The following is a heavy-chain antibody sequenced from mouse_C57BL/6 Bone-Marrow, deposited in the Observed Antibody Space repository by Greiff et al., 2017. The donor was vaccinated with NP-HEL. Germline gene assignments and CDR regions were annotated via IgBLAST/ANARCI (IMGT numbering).Heavy chain of an antibody. J-gene: IGHJ1*03. CDR3: ASGGGLLPYWYFDV. D-gene: IGHD2-3*01. CDR1: GYAFSSSW. CDR2: IYPGDGDT. Sequence: QVQLQQSGPELVKPGASVKISCKASGYAFSSSWMNWVKQRPGKGLEWIGRIYPGDGDTNYNGKFKGKATLTADKSSSTAYMQLSSLTSEDSAVYFCASGGGLLPYWYFDVWGTGTTVTVSS. V-gene: IGHV1-82*01.